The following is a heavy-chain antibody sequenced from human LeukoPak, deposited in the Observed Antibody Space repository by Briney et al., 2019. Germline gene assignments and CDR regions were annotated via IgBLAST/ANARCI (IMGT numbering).Heavy chain of an antibody. D-gene: IGHD6-13*01. V-gene: IGHV4-59*05. CDR3: ARGYTYFDY. Sequence: PSETLSLTCTVSGGSISSYYCSWIRQPPGKGLEWIGSIYYSGSTYYNPSLKSRVTISVDTSKNQFSLKLSSVTAADTAVYYCARGYTYFDYWGQGTLVTVSS. CDR2: IYYSGST. J-gene: IGHJ4*02. CDR1: GGSISSYY.